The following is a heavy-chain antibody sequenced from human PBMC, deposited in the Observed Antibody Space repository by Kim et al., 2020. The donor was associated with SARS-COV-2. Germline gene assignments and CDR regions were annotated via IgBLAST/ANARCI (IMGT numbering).Heavy chain of an antibody. J-gene: IGHJ6*02. Sequence: ASVKVSCKASGYTFTGYYMHWVRQAPGQGLEWMGWINPNSGGTNYAQKFQGRVTMTRDTSISTAYMELSRLRSDDTAVYYCARDHSSSGYYGIDVWGQGTTVTVSS. D-gene: IGHD6-13*01. CDR1: GYTFTGYY. CDR2: INPNSGGT. CDR3: ARDHSSSGYYGIDV. V-gene: IGHV1-2*02.